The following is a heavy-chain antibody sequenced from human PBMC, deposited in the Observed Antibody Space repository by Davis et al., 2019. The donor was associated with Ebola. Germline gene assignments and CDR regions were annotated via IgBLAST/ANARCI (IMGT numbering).Heavy chain of an antibody. D-gene: IGHD4-17*01. CDR2: ISTYSTNI. V-gene: IGHV3-11*06. CDR1: GFTFSYYY. J-gene: IGHJ6*02. CDR3: VRGTGASGDYFYYYGLDV. Sequence: GESLKISCAASGFTFSYYYVTWIRQAPGKGLEWVADISTYSTNINYADSVKGRFTISRDNAKNSLYLQMNSLRVEDTAVYYCVRGTGASGDYFYYYGLDVWGQGTTVIVSS.